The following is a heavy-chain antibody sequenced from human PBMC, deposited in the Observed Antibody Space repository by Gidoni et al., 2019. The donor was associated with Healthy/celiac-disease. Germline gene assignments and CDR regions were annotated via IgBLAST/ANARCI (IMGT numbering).Heavy chain of an antibody. Sequence: QVQLVQSGAEVKKPGPSVKVSCKVSGSTFTSYDINWVRQATGQGREWMGWMNPNSGNTGYAQKFQGRVTMTRNTSISTAYMELSSLRSEDTAVYYCARSLVVPDSFDFWGQGTLVTVSS. CDR3: ARSLVVPDSFDF. CDR2: MNPNSGNT. J-gene: IGHJ4*02. CDR1: GSTFTSYD. D-gene: IGHD2-2*01. V-gene: IGHV1-8*01.